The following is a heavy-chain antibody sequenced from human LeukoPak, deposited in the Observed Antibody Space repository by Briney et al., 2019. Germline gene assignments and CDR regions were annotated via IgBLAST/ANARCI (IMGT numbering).Heavy chain of an antibody. J-gene: IGHJ4*02. CDR3: ARPPYGGYGEDFDY. V-gene: IGHV1-2*02. D-gene: IGHD5-12*01. CDR2: INPNSGGT. Sequence: GASVTVSCKASGYTFTVCYMHWVRQAPGQGLEWMGWINPNSGGTNYAQKFQGRVTMTRDTSISTAYMELSRLRSDDTAVYYCARPPYGGYGEDFDYWGQGTLVTVSS. CDR1: GYTFTVCY.